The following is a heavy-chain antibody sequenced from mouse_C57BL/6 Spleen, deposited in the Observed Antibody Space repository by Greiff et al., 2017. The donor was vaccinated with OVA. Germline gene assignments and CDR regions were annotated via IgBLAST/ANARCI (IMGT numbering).Heavy chain of an antibody. D-gene: IGHD1-1*01. CDR3: ARSGLLRWFDY. V-gene: IGHV1-31*01. Sequence: EVKLLESGPELVKPGASVKISCKASGYSFTGYYMHWVKQSHGNILDWIGYIYPYNGVSSYNQKFKGKATLTVDKSSSTAYMELRSLTSEDSAVYYCARSGLLRWFDYWGQGTTLTVSS. CDR2: IYPYNGVS. J-gene: IGHJ2*01. CDR1: GYSFTGYY.